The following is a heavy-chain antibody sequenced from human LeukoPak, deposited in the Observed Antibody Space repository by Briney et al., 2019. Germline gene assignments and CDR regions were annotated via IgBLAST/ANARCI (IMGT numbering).Heavy chain of an antibody. Sequence: GGSLRLSCTASGFTFGDYAMTWVRQAPGKGLEWVGFIRSKAYGGTTDFAASVKGRFIISRDDSKSIAYLQMNSLKTEDTVVYYCTAYDPSDYYGMDVWGQGTTVTVS. D-gene: IGHD5-12*01. J-gene: IGHJ6*02. CDR1: GFTFGDYA. V-gene: IGHV3-49*04. CDR3: TAYDPSDYYGMDV. CDR2: IRSKAYGGTT.